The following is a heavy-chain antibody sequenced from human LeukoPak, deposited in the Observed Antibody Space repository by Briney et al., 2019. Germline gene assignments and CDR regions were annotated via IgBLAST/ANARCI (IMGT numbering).Heavy chain of an antibody. J-gene: IGHJ4*02. Sequence: SETLSLTCTVSGGSISSSTYYWAWVRQSPGKGLEWIGTIYYRGDTYYNPSLKSRVTISVDTSKNHFSLKLSSMTAADTAVYYCARHGYYDSNGYFHNWGQGTLVTVYS. CDR3: ARHGYYDSNGYFHN. V-gene: IGHV4-39*01. D-gene: IGHD3-22*01. CDR1: GGSISSSTYY. CDR2: IYYRGDT.